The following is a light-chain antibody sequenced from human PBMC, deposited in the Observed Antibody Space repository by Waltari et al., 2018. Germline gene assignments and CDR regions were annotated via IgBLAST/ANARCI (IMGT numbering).Light chain of an antibody. J-gene: IGKJ4*01. CDR3: QQYYSFPQRAFT. Sequence: AIWMTQSPSLLSASTGDRVTISCRMCQGISSYLAWYQQKPGKAPELLIYAASTLQSGVPSRFSGSGSGTDFTLTISCLQSEDFATYYCQQYYSFPQRAFTFGGGTKVEIK. V-gene: IGKV1D-8*02. CDR2: AAS. CDR1: QGISSY.